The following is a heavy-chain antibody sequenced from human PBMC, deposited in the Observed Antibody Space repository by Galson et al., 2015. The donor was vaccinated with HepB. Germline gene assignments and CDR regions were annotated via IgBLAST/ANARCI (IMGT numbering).Heavy chain of an antibody. CDR3: ARTYGSGWDFDY. V-gene: IGHV2-26*01. J-gene: IGHJ4*02. CDR2: IFSNDEK. Sequence: PALVKPTQTLTLTCTVSGFSLNDARVGVSWIRQPPEKALEWLAHIFSNDEKSYNTSLKSRLTISKDTSKRQVVLTMTNMDPVDTATYNCARTYGSGWDFDYWGQGTLVTVSS. CDR1: GFSLNDARVG. D-gene: IGHD6-19*01.